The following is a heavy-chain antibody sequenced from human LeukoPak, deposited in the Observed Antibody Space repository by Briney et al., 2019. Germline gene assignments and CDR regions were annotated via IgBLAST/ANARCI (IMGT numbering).Heavy chain of an antibody. D-gene: IGHD3-10*01. CDR1: GYTFTGYY. Sequence: ASVKVSCKASGYTFTGYYVHWVRQAPGQGLEWMAWINAYNGDTNYAQKLQGRVTLTTETSTSTAYMELRSLRSDDTAVYYCARDGSGVWFDYWGQGTLVTVSS. J-gene: IGHJ4*02. CDR3: ARDGSGVWFDY. CDR2: INAYNGDT. V-gene: IGHV1-18*04.